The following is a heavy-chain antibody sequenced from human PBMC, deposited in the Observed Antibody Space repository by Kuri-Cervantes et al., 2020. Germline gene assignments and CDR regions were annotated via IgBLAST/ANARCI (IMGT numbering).Heavy chain of an antibody. CDR3: ARVNVYYYNMDV. V-gene: IGHV4-34*01. Sequence: ESLKISCAVYGGSFSGYYWSWIRQPPGKGLEWIGEINHSGSTNYNPSLKSRVTISVDTSKNQFSLKLSSVTAADTAVYYCARVNVYYYNMDVWGKGTTVTVSS. CDR1: GGSFSGYY. J-gene: IGHJ6*04. CDR2: INHSGST.